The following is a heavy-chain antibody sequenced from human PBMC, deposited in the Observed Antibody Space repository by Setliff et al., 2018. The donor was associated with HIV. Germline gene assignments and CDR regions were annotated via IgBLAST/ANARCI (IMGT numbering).Heavy chain of an antibody. D-gene: IGHD2-2*01. Sequence: ASVKVSCKASGYTFSRYGITWVRQAPGQGLEWMGWISASNGNTNYAQKFQGRVTMTTDTSTSTAYMELRSLRSDDTAVYFCAIFPSSSSNTLDSWGQGTPVTVSS. CDR3: AIFPSSSSNTLDS. J-gene: IGHJ4*02. CDR2: ISASNGNT. V-gene: IGHV1-18*01. CDR1: GYTFSRYG.